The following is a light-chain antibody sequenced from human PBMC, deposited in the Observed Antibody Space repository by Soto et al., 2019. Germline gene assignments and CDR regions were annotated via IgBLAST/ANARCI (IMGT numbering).Light chain of an antibody. J-gene: IGKJ2*01. CDR3: QQGHSTPYT. CDR2: AAS. CDR1: QGISSY. V-gene: IGKV1-8*01. Sequence: AIRMTQSPSSFSASTGDRVTITCRASQGISSYLAWYQQKPGKAPKLLIYAASTLQSGVPSRFSGSGSGTDFTLTISCLQSEDFATYYCQQGHSTPYTFGQGTRLEI.